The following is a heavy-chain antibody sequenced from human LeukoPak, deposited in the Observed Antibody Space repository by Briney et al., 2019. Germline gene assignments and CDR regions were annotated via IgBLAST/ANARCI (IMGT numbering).Heavy chain of an antibody. CDR2: IYYSGST. CDR1: GGSISSGGYS. Sequence: SETLSLTCAVSGGSISSGGYSWSWIRQPPGTGLEWIGYIYYSGSTYYNPSLKSRVTISVDTSKNQFSLKLSSVTAADTAVYYCARGGSSSYVYWGQGTLVTVSS. J-gene: IGHJ4*02. V-gene: IGHV4-30-4*07. D-gene: IGHD6-6*01. CDR3: ARGGSSSYVY.